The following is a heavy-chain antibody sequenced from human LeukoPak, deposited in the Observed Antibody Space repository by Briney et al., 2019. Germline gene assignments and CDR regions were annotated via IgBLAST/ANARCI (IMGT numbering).Heavy chain of an antibody. J-gene: IGHJ4*02. D-gene: IGHD3-10*01. Sequence: ASVKVSCKASGYTFTSYAMHWVRQAPGQRLEWMGWINAGNGNTKYSQKFQGRVTITRDTSASTAYMELSSLRSEDTAVYYCARGPPHRGVMSNWGQGTLVTVSS. V-gene: IGHV1-3*01. CDR2: INAGNGNT. CDR1: GYTFTSYA. CDR3: ARGPPHRGVMSN.